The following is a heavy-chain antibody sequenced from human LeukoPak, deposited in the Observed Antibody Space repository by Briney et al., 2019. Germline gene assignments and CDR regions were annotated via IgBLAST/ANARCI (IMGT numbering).Heavy chain of an antibody. CDR1: GGSLSSSSYY. V-gene: IGHV4-39*07. CDR2: IYYSGST. CDR3: ARDGRFPPEVLPRYFDY. D-gene: IGHD1-26*01. Sequence: SETLSLTCTVSGGSLSSSSYYWGWVRQPPGTGLEWIGNIYYSGSTYYNPSLKSRVTISVDMSKNQFSLKLSSVTAADTAVYYCARDGRFPPEVLPRYFDYWGQGTLVTVSS. J-gene: IGHJ4*02.